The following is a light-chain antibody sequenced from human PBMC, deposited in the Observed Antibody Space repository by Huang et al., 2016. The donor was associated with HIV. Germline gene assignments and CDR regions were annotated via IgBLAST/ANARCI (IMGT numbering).Light chain of an antibody. CDR3: QQYGSSRT. J-gene: IGKJ1*01. CDR1: QSVSSSY. Sequence: EIVLTQSPGTLSLSPGERATLSCRASQSVSSSYLDWYQQKPGQAPRRLIYGASSRATGIPDRFSGSGSGTDFTLTISRLEPEDFAVYYCQQYGSSRTFGQGTKVEIK. CDR2: GAS. V-gene: IGKV3-20*01.